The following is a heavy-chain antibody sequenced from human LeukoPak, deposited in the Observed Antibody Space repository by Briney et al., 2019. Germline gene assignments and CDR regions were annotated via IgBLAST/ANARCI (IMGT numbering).Heavy chain of an antibody. Sequence: GGSLRLSCAATGFALISYSMTWVRQAPGKGPEWVSAIRASDSNTFYADSVKGRFTISRDSSKNTLYLQMNDLRDEDTAVYYCAKLTTGWFEDFWGQGTLVTVSS. V-gene: IGHV3-23*01. CDR3: AKLTTGWFEDF. D-gene: IGHD2-8*02. CDR2: IRASDSNT. J-gene: IGHJ4*02. CDR1: GFALISYS.